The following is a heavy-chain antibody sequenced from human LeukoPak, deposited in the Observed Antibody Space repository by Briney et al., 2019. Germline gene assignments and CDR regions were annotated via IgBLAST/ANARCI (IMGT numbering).Heavy chain of an antibody. Sequence: GASVKVSCKASGYTFSSYYMHWVLQAPGQGLEWMGIINPSGGTTTYAQKFQGRVTMTRDTSTGTVYMELNSLRSEDTAVYYCARGAQIAVAGSFDAFDIWGQGTMVTVSS. CDR1: GYTFSSYY. CDR3: ARGAQIAVAGSFDAFDI. J-gene: IGHJ3*02. V-gene: IGHV1-46*01. D-gene: IGHD6-19*01. CDR2: INPSGGTT.